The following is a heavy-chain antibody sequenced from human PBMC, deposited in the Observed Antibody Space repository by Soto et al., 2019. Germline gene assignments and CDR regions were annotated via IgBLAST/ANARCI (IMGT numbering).Heavy chain of an antibody. J-gene: IGHJ5*02. CDR1: GGTFSSYA. Sequence: SVKVSCKASGGTFSSYAISWVRQAPGQGLEWMGGIIPIFGTANYAQKFQGRVTITADESTSTAYMELSSLRSEDTAVYYCARDHRRSYYDSSGFWFDPWGQGTLVTVSS. CDR3: ARDHRRSYYDSSGFWFDP. D-gene: IGHD3-22*01. V-gene: IGHV1-69*13. CDR2: IIPIFGTA.